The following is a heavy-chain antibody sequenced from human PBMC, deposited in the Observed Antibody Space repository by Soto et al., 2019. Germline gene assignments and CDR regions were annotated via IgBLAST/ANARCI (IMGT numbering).Heavy chain of an antibody. CDR1: GFIFSTYG. D-gene: IGHD2-8*02. CDR3: AKSWSGSNGAFEM. Sequence: QVQLVESGGGVVQPGRSLRLSCAASGFIFSTYGMHWVRQAPGKGPEWVAVISYDGSNQYYEDSVQGRFTISRDNSKNTLYLQMNSLRVEDTAVYYCAKSWSGSNGAFEMWGQGTMVTVSA. CDR2: ISYDGSNQ. V-gene: IGHV3-30*18. J-gene: IGHJ3*02.